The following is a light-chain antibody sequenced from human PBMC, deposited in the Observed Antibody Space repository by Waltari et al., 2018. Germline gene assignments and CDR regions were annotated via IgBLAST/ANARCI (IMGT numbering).Light chain of an antibody. Sequence: DIVMTQSPDSLAVSLGERATLNCKSSQALFYTSNNNNYLAWYQQKPGQPPKLLIHWASTRESGVPDRFSGSGSGTDFTLTISSLQAEDVAVYYCQQYYKSPLTFGQGTRLEIK. CDR2: WAS. J-gene: IGKJ5*01. CDR1: QALFYTSNNNNY. V-gene: IGKV4-1*01. CDR3: QQYYKSPLT.